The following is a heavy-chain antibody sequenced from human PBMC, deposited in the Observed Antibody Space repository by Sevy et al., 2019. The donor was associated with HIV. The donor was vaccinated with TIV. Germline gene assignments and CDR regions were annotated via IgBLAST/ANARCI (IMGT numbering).Heavy chain of an antibody. CDR3: ARFGSGYFDY. J-gene: IGHJ4*02. Sequence: SETLSLTCTVSGGSISSTSYYWGWIRQPPGKGLEWIVSVYYDGSTYYNSSLKSRATISGDTSKNQFSLKLSFVTAADTAVYYCARFGSGYFDYWGQGALVTVSS. CDR1: GGSISSTSYY. V-gene: IGHV4-39*01. CDR2: VYYDGST. D-gene: IGHD3-22*01.